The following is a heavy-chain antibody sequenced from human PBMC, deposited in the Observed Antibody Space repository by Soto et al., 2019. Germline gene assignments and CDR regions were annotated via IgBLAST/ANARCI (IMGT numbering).Heavy chain of an antibody. V-gene: IGHV4-59*08. J-gene: IGHJ6*04. D-gene: IGHD3-3*01. CDR1: GGSISSYY. CDR3: ARRSRYYDFWSGYYLDV. Sequence: SETLSLTCTVSGGSISSYYWSWIRQPPGKGLEWIGYIYYSGSTNYNPSLKSRVTISVDTSKNQFSLKLSSVTAADTAVYYCARRSRYYDFWSGYYLDVWGKGTTVTVSS. CDR2: IYYSGST.